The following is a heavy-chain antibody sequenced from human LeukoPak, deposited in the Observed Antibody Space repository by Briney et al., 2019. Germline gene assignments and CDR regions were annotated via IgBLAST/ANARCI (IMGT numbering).Heavy chain of an antibody. D-gene: IGHD3-22*01. CDR3: ARGGDYYDSSGSYYPLDY. V-gene: IGHV4-31*03. J-gene: IGHJ4*02. CDR1: GGSISSSTYY. CDR2: ISHSGST. Sequence: PSETLSLTCTVSGGSISSSTYYGGWIRQHPEKGLEWIGYISHSGSTYYNPSLRSRLTISVDASKNEFSLKLTSVTVADTAVYYCARGGDYYDSSGSYYPLDYWGQGTLVTVSS.